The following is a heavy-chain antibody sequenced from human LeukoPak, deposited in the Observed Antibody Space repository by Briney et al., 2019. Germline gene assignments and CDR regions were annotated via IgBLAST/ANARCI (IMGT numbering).Heavy chain of an antibody. Sequence: PGGSLRLSCAASGFTFSSYAMSWVRQAPGKGLEWVSAISGSGGGTYYADSVKGRFTISRDNGKNSLYLQMNSLRTEDTAVYFCVTGGDFYYAHWGQGTLVTVSS. CDR1: GFTFSSYA. J-gene: IGHJ4*02. CDR3: VTGGDFYYAH. V-gene: IGHV3-23*01. D-gene: IGHD2-21*01. CDR2: ISGSGGGT.